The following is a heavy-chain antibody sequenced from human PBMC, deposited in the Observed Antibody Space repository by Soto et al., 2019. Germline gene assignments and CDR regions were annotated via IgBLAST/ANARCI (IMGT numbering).Heavy chain of an antibody. D-gene: IGHD6-19*01. Sequence: QVQLVQSGAEVKKPGSSVKVSCKSSGGTFSSYAINWVRQAPGQGLEWMGGIIPQFGVPNYAQKFQGRVTXTAGDSTTTAYMELSSLRAEDTAVYYCARAYSSGWSGDFDYWDQGILVTVSS. J-gene: IGHJ4*02. CDR3: ARAYSSGWSGDFDY. V-gene: IGHV1-69*12. CDR2: IIPQFGVP. CDR1: GGTFSSYA.